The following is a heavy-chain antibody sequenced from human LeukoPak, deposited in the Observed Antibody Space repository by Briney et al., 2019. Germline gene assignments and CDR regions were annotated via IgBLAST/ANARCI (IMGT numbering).Heavy chain of an antibody. CDR3: AKDYCRDGNCPFPFLDS. CDR1: GFTLTNHG. CDR2: ITGAGGK. Sequence: GGSLRLSCAVSGFTLTNHGVSWVRQAPGKGLEWVSIITGAGGKYYGDSVKGRFVLSRDNSKNTVYMQMSSLRAEDTATYYCAKDYCRDGNCPFPFLDSWGQGTQVTVSS. D-gene: IGHD2-15*01. J-gene: IGHJ4*02. V-gene: IGHV3-23*01.